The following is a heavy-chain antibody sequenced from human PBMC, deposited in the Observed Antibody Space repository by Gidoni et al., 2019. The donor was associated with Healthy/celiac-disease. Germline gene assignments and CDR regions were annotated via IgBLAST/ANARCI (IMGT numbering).Heavy chain of an antibody. D-gene: IGHD6-13*01. V-gene: IGHV3-23*01. J-gene: IGHJ3*02. CDR2: ISGSGGST. CDR3: AKNSLGDDAFDI. Sequence: EVQLLESGGRLVQTGGSLRLSCAASAFTFSSYAMSWVRQAPGKVLEWVSAISGSGGSTYYADSVKGRFTISRDNSKNTLYLQMNSLRAEDTAVYYCAKNSLGDDAFDIWGQGTMVTVSS. CDR1: AFTFSSYA.